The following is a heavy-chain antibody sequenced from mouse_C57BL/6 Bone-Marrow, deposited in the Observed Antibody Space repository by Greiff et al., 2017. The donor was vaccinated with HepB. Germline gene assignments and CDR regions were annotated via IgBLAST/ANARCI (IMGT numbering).Heavy chain of an antibody. V-gene: IGHV7-3*01. Sequence: EVQLQESGGGLVQPGGSLSLSCAASGFTFTDYYMSWVRQPPGKALEWLGFIRNKANGYTTEYSASVKGRFTISRDNSQSILYLQMNALRAEDSATYYCARPSTYYSFDYWGQGTTLTVSS. CDR3: ARPSTYYSFDY. D-gene: IGHD2-12*01. J-gene: IGHJ2*01. CDR2: IRNKANGYTT. CDR1: GFTFTDYY.